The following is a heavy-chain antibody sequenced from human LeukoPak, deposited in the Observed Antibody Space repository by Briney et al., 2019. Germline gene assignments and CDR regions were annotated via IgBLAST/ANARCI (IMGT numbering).Heavy chain of an antibody. CDR1: GFTLSSYA. CDR2: ISGSGGST. D-gene: IGHD1-26*01. Sequence: GGSLRLSCAASGFTLSSYAMSWVRQAPGKGLEWVSGISGSGGSTNYADSVKGRFTISGDNSKNTLYLQMNTLRADDTAVYYCAKGKWELLYFDYWGQGTLVTVSS. V-gene: IGHV3-23*01. CDR3: AKGKWELLYFDY. J-gene: IGHJ4*02.